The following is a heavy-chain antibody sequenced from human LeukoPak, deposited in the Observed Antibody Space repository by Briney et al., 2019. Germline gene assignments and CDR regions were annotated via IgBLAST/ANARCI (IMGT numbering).Heavy chain of an antibody. Sequence: KTSETLSLTCTVSGGSISRYYWSWIRQPPGKGLEWIGHIYYRGSTNYNPSLKSRVTISVDTSKNQFSLKLSSVTAADTAVYYCARGSRDYGDYLDYWGQETLVTVSS. CDR2: IYYRGST. CDR1: GGSISRYY. CDR3: ARGSRDYGDYLDY. J-gene: IGHJ4*02. V-gene: IGHV4-59*01. D-gene: IGHD4-17*01.